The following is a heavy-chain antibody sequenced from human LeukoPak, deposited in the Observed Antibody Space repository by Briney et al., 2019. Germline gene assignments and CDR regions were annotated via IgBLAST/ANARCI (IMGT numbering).Heavy chain of an antibody. J-gene: IGHJ4*02. CDR1: GDSLNSYY. Sequence: PSETLSLTCTVSGDSLNSYYWSWVRQPAGKGLEWIGRLYTDGSTNYNPFLKSRVTMSVDTSKNQFSLSLSSVTTADTAVYFCVRDRYYYDNNYGPAFDYWGQGTLVTVS. V-gene: IGHV4-4*07. CDR2: LYTDGST. CDR3: VRDRYYYDNNYGPAFDY. D-gene: IGHD3-22*01.